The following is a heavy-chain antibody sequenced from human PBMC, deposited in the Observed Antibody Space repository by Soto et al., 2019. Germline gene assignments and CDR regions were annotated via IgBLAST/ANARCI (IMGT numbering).Heavy chain of an antibody. J-gene: IGHJ6*03. CDR1: GGSFSGYY. CDR3: ARTSSTSRDYYYYYYMDV. D-gene: IGHD2-2*01. V-gene: IGHV4-34*01. CDR2: INHSGST. Sequence: SETLSLTCAVYGGSFSGYYWSWIRQPPGKGLEWIGEINHSGSTNYNPSLKSRVTISVDTSKNQFSLKLSSVTAADTAVYYCARTSSTSRDYYYYYYMDVWGKGTTVTVSS.